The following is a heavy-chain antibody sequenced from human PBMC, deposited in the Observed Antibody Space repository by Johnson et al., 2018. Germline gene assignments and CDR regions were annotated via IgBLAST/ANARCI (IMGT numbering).Heavy chain of an antibody. CDR1: GFTFSDYY. J-gene: IGHJ3*01. D-gene: IGHD6-19*01. V-gene: IGHV3-11*04. CDR2: ISSRGSTI. CDR3: ARAVADTRNALDV. Sequence: QVQLVESGGGVVQPGRSRRLSCAASGFTFSDYYMSWIRPAPGKGLEWVSYISSRGSTIYYADSVKGPFTISRDKAKNSLYLHMNSPRAEDKAVYYCARAVADTRNALDVWGQGTLVTVS.